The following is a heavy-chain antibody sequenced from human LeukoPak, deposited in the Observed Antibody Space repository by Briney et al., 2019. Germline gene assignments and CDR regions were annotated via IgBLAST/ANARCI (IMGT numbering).Heavy chain of an antibody. D-gene: IGHD2-15*01. J-gene: IGHJ4*02. Sequence: GGSLRLSCAASGFTFSSYGMHWVRQAPGKGLEWVAVISYDGSNKYYADSVKGRFTISRDNSKNTLYLQMNSLRAEDTAVYYCAKDIYCSGGSCYSGIDYWGQGTLVTVSS. CDR3: AKDIYCSGGSCYSGIDY. CDR1: GFTFSSYG. CDR2: ISYDGSNK. V-gene: IGHV3-30*18.